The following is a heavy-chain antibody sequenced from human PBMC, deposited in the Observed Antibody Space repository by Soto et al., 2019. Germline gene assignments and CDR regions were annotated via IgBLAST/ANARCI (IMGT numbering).Heavy chain of an antibody. CDR3: ARGTLDYFDY. Sequence: PSETLSLTCTVSGGSISSYYWSWIRQPPGKGLEWIGYIYYSGSTNYNPSLKSRATISVDTSKNQFSLKLSSVTAADTAVYYCARGTLDYFDYWGQGTLVTVSS. V-gene: IGHV4-59*01. D-gene: IGHD1-1*01. CDR2: IYYSGST. J-gene: IGHJ4*02. CDR1: GGSISSYY.